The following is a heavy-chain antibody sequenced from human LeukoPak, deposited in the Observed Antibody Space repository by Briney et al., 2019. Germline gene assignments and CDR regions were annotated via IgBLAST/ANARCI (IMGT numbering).Heavy chain of an antibody. CDR1: GYTFTSYG. Sequence: ASVTVSCKASGYTFTSYGISWVRQAPAQGLEWMGWISVYNGNTNYAQKLQGRITMTTDTSTNTAYMELRSRRSDDTAVYYCGSELMTSYDSIGYYYPAGSDFDYWGQGTLVTVSS. CDR3: GSELMTSYDSIGYYYPAGSDFDY. D-gene: IGHD3-22*01. CDR2: ISVYNGNT. V-gene: IGHV1-18*01. J-gene: IGHJ4*02.